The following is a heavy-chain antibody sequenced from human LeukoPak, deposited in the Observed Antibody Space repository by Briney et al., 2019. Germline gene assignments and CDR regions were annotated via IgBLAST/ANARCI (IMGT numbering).Heavy chain of an antibody. V-gene: IGHV4-39*07. D-gene: IGHD3-16*01. CDR1: GGSISSSSYY. Sequence: SETLSLTCTVSGGSISSSSYYWGWIRQPPGKGLEWIGEINHSGSTNYNPSLKSRVTISVDMSKNQFSLKLSSVTAADTAVYYCARDRALGSGKYYFDYWGQGTLVTVSA. J-gene: IGHJ4*02. CDR3: ARDRALGSGKYYFDY. CDR2: INHSGST.